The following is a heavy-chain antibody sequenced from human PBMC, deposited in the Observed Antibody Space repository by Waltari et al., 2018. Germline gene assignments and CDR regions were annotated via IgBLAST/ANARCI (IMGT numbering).Heavy chain of an antibody. D-gene: IGHD1-26*01. J-gene: IGHJ4*02. CDR3: ARDPGPIVGAPDY. CDR1: GYSFPDYH. V-gene: IGHV1-2*02. Sequence: QVQLVQSGTEVKKPGASVKVSCHASGYSFPDYHLHWVRHTPGHGLEWLGWINPKNGDTGYAQNFLGRVTMTRDTSINTVYMDLSGLRSDDTAVFYCARDPGPIVGAPDYWGQGTLVTVSS. CDR2: INPKNGDT.